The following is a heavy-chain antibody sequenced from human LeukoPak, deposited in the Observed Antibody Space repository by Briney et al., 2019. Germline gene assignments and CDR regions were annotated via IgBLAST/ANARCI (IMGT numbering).Heavy chain of an antibody. Sequence: PGGSLRLSCAASGFTVSSNYMSWVRQAPGKGLEWVSVIYSGGSTYYADSVKGRFTISRDNSKNTLYLQMNSLRAEDTAVYYCARGSWSPSSYGDSYFDYWGQGTLVTVSS. V-gene: IGHV3-53*01. CDR2: IYSGGST. CDR1: GFTVSSNY. J-gene: IGHJ4*02. CDR3: ARGSWSPSSYGDSYFDY. D-gene: IGHD4-17*01.